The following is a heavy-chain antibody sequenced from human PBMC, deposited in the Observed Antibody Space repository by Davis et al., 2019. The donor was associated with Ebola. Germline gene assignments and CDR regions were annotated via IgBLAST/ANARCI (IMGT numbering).Heavy chain of an antibody. CDR3: AKESDGVVILPFDY. V-gene: IGHV3-23*01. J-gene: IGHJ4*02. D-gene: IGHD3-3*01. CDR2: ISGSGGST. Sequence: GESLKISCAASGFTFSSYAMSWVRQAPGKGLEWISAISGSGGSTYYADSVKGRFTISRDNSKNTLYLQMNSLRAEDTAVYYCAKESDGVVILPFDYWGQGTLVTVSS. CDR1: GFTFSSYA.